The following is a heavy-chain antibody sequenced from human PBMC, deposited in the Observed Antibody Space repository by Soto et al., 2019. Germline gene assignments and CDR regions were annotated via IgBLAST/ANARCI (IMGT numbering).Heavy chain of an antibody. J-gene: IGHJ6*03. CDR1: GFTVTRHY. V-gene: IGHV3-66*01. Sequence: EVQLVETGGGLVQPGGSLRLSCAASGFTVTRHYMSWVRQAPGRGLEWVSVIYSGGDIYYSDSVKARFIMSRDTSENAVFLQMSDLRVEDTAVYYCARSLPAALPAANSWYYYNSLDVWGKGITVIVTS. D-gene: IGHD2-2*01. CDR2: IYSGGDI. CDR3: ARSLPAALPAANSWYYYNSLDV.